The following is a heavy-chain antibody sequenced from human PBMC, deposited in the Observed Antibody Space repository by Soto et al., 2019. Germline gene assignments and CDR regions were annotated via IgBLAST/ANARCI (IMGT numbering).Heavy chain of an antibody. D-gene: IGHD2-2*01. V-gene: IGHV3-11*01. CDR3: TKQGGHQPIDD. Sequence: VGSLRLSGAASGFTFSDYYMSWIRQAPGKGLEWVSYISSSGSTIYYADSVKGRFTISRDNAKNSLYLQMNSLKASDTAMYYCTKQGGHQPIDDWGQGTLVTVSS. CDR1: GFTFSDYY. J-gene: IGHJ4*02. CDR2: ISSSGSTI.